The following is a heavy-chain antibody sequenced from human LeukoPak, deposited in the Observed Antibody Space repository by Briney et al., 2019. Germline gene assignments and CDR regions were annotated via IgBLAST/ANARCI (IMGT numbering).Heavy chain of an antibody. CDR2: ISFDGSKR. D-gene: IGHD1-26*01. CDR1: GFXFSNYV. Sequence: GGSLRLSCGASGFXFSNYVFHWVRQAPGKGLEWVTLISFDGSKRHYAASVEGRFTISRDNSNNTVSLQMNSLRAEDTAVYYCARVVVGATDYNYYYGLDVWGQGTTVTVSS. CDR3: ARVVVGATDYNYYYGLDV. V-gene: IGHV3-30-3*01. J-gene: IGHJ6*02.